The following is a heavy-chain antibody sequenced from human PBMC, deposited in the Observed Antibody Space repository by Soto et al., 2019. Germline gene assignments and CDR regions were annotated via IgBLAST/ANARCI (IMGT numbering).Heavy chain of an antibody. V-gene: IGHV4-4*02. Sequence: SETLSLTCAVSSGSISSSNWWSWVRQPPGKGLEWIGEIYHSGSTNYNPSLKSRVTISVDKSKNQFSLKLSSVTAADTAVYYCARGGRDFWSPSANDYFDYWGQGTLVTVSS. CDR3: ARGGRDFWSPSANDYFDY. CDR2: IYHSGST. CDR1: SGSISSSNW. D-gene: IGHD3-3*01. J-gene: IGHJ4*02.